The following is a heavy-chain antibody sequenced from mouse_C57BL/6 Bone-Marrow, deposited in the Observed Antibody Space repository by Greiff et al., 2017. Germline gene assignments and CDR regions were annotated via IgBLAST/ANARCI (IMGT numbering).Heavy chain of an antibody. D-gene: IGHD1-1*01. CDR3: ARATTVVADY. CDR1: GYAFTNYL. CDR2: INPGSGGT. V-gene: IGHV1-54*01. Sequence: VQLQQSGAELVRPGTSVKVSCKASGYAFTNYLIEWVKQRPGQGLEWIGVINPGSGGTNYNEKFKGKATLTADKSSSTAYMQLSSLTSEESAVYFCARATTVVADYWGQGTTLTVSS. J-gene: IGHJ2*01.